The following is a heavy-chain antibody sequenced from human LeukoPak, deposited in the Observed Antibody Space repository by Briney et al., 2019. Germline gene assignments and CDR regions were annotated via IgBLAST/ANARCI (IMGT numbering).Heavy chain of an antibody. D-gene: IGHD6-6*01. CDR2: ISSDGSST. CDR1: GFTFRNHW. V-gene: IGHV3-74*03. Sequence: GGSLRLSCAASGFTFRNHWMHWVRQTPGKGMVWFSRISSDGSSTTYADSVKGRFTISRDNAKNTLYLQMNNLRAEDTAMYYCARDQRVTGRPDIDYWGQGTLVIVSS. CDR3: ARDQRVTGRPDIDY. J-gene: IGHJ4*02.